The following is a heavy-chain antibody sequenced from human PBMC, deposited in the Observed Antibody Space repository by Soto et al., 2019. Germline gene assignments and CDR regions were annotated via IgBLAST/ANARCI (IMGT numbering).Heavy chain of an antibody. D-gene: IGHD3-10*01. V-gene: IGHV4-59*01. CDR1: GGSISSYY. CDR2: IYYTGST. J-gene: IGHJ4*02. CDR3: ASQTANYYGSASYYLPFDY. Sequence: SETLSLTCTVSGGSISSYYWSWIRQPPGKGLEWIGNIYYTGSTNYNPCLKTRVTISVDTSKNQFSLKLTSVSAADTAVYFCASQTANYYGSASYYLPFDYWGQGTLVTVSS.